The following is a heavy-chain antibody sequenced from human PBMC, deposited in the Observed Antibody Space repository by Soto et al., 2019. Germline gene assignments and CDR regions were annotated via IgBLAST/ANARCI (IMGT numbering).Heavy chain of an antibody. CDR1: VGSINSDY. J-gene: IGHJ4*02. Sequence: SETLSLTCTVSVGSINSDYWSWIRQTPGKGLEWIGYIYYSGSTDYNPSHESRVSISVDTSKTQFSLQLISVTAADTAVYYCARQTPKGYCGGGSCSTVDYWGQGTLVTVS. CDR3: ARQTPKGYCGGGSCSTVDY. CDR2: IYYSGST. V-gene: IGHV4-59*08. D-gene: IGHD2-15*01.